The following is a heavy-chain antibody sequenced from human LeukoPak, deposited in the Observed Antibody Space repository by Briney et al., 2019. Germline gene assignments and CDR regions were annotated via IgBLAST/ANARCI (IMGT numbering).Heavy chain of an antibody. J-gene: IGHJ4*02. CDR2: IYYSGST. CDR3: ARAHDYGPDY. V-gene: IGHV4-31*03. Sequence: SETLSLTCTVSGGSISSGGYYWSWIRQHPGTGLEWIGYIYYSGSTHYNPSLKSRVTISVDTSKNQFSLKLSSVTAADTAVYYCARAHDYGPDYWGQGTLVTVSS. CDR1: GGSISSGGYY. D-gene: IGHD4-17*01.